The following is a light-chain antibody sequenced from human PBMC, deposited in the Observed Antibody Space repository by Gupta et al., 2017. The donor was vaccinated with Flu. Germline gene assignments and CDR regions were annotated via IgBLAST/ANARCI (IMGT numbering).Light chain of an antibody. CDR3: QQYNNRLSLT. CDR2: DAS. Sequence: LAWYQQKPGQAPRLLLYDASTMATGLPARFSGRGSGSDFTLTIAILQFEDMAVYYCQQYNNRLSLTFGGGSKVEIK. V-gene: IGKV3-15*01. J-gene: IGKJ4*01.